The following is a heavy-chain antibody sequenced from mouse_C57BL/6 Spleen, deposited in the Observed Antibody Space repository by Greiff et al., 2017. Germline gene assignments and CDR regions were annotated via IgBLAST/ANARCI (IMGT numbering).Heavy chain of an antibody. V-gene: IGHV2-2*01. CDR1: GFSLTSYG. CDR2: IWSGGST. CDR3: ARRGRDGETLYYAMDY. J-gene: IGHJ4*01. Sequence: QVQLKESGPGLVQPSQSLSITCTVSGFSLTSYGVHWVRQSPGKGLEWLGVIWSGGSTDYNAAFISRLSISKDNSKSQVFFKMNSLQADDTAIYYCARRGRDGETLYYAMDYWGQGTSVTVSS. D-gene: IGHD3-3*01.